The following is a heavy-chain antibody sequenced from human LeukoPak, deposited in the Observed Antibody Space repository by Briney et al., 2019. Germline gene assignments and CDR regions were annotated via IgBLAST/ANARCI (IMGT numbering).Heavy chain of an antibody. J-gene: IGHJ5*01. Sequence: PGGSLRLSCAASGFTFSSYEMNWVRQAPGKGLEWVSYISSSGTTIYYADSVKGRFTISRDNAKNSLYLQMNSMRAEDTAVYYCARVGVVVAATGNLWFDSGGQGTLVTVS. CDR1: GFTFSSYE. CDR3: ARVGVVVAATGNLWFDS. V-gene: IGHV3-48*03. D-gene: IGHD2-15*01. CDR2: ISSSGTTI.